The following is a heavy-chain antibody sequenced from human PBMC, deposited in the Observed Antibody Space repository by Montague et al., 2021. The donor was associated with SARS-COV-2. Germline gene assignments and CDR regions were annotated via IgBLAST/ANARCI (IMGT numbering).Heavy chain of an antibody. Sequence: SLRLSFAASGFTFRSYWMHWVRQVPGRGPVWVSRIKPDGTSTNYAASVKGRFTISRDNAKNTLSLQMNNLRAEDTAVYYCARPLWFGDSDYFFESWGQGTLVTVSS. J-gene: IGHJ4*02. CDR1: GFTFRSYW. CDR2: IKPDGTST. CDR3: ARPLWFGDSDYFFES. V-gene: IGHV3-74*01. D-gene: IGHD3-10*01.